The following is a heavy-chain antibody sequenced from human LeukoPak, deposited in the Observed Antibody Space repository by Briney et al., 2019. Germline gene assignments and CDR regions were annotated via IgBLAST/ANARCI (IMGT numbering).Heavy chain of an antibody. D-gene: IGHD3-22*01. CDR3: ASVHYDSSGYYPY. Sequence: EASVKVSCKASGYTFTGYYMHWVRQAPGQGLEWMGRINPIFGTANYAQKFQGRVTITTDESTSTAYMELSSLRSEDTAVYYCASVHYDSSGYYPYWGQGTLVTVSS. V-gene: IGHV1-69*05. J-gene: IGHJ4*02. CDR2: INPIFGTA. CDR1: GYTFTGYY.